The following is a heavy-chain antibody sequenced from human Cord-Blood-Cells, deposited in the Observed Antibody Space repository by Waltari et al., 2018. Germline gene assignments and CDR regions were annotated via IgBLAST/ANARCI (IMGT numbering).Heavy chain of an antibody. J-gene: IGHJ3*02. CDR1: GGSISSSSYY. CDR3: AGHGSLTGDRGAAFDI. D-gene: IGHD3-9*01. Sequence: QLQLQESGPGLVKPSETLSLTCTVSGGSISSSSYYWGWIRQPPGKGLEWIGSIDYSGRTYYNPSHKSRVTISVDTSKNQFSLKLSSGTAADTAVYYCAGHGSLTGDRGAAFDIWGQGTMVTVSS. CDR2: IDYSGRT. V-gene: IGHV4-39*01.